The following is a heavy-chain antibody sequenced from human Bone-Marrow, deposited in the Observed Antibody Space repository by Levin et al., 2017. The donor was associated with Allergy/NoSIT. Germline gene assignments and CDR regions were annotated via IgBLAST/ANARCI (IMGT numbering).Heavy chain of an antibody. CDR2: ISDSGGTT. Sequence: PGGSLRLSCAASGFTFSSYAMSWVRQVPGKGLEWVSGISDSGGTTYYADSVKGRFSISRDNSRNTLYLQMNSLRAEDTAVYYCASQPHPDYGDPRGNWFDPWGQGTLVTVSS. V-gene: IGHV3-23*01. CDR1: GFTFSSYA. D-gene: IGHD4-17*01. J-gene: IGHJ5*02. CDR3: ASQPHPDYGDPRGNWFDP.